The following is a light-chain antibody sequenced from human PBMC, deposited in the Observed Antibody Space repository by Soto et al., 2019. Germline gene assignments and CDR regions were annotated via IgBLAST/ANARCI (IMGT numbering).Light chain of an antibody. CDR3: REYAASPRT. J-gene: IGKJ1*01. CDR1: QSVGNNL. V-gene: IGKV3-20*01. Sequence: EIVLTQSPGTLSLSPGERATLSCRASQSVGNNLFAWYQQKPSQATRFLIYGASTRDTSIPDRFSGSGCGTDFTLAISRLESEDFAVYFCREYAASPRTFGPGTKVE. CDR2: GAS.